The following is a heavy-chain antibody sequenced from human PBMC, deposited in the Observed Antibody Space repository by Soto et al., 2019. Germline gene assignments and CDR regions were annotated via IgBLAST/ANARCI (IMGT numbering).Heavy chain of an antibody. CDR2: VYYTGST. CDR1: GVSVSSGDYY. Sequence: QVQLQESGPGLVKPSETLSLTCTVSGVSVSSGDYYWSWIRQPPGKGLEWIGYVYYTGSTNYKSSLKSLVTVSVDTSKNQFSLQLNSVIAAVTAVDSCATINILYGHAFDFSGQSPMVTASS. J-gene: IGHJ3*01. V-gene: IGHV4-61*08. CDR3: ATINILYGHAFDF. D-gene: IGHD3-9*01.